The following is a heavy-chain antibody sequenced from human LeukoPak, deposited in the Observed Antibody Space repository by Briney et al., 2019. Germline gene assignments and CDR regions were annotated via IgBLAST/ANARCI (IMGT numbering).Heavy chain of an antibody. J-gene: IGHJ4*02. D-gene: IGHD5-12*01. CDR2: ISSSGSTI. Sequence: ETLSLTCTVSGGSISSSSYCWGWIRQAPGKGLEWVSYISSSGSTIYYADSVKGRFTISRDNSKNTLYLQMNSLRAEDTAVYYCAKDLGRYSGYDHPDYWGQGTLVTVSS. CDR1: GGSISSSSYC. CDR3: AKDLGRYSGYDHPDY. V-gene: IGHV3-48*01.